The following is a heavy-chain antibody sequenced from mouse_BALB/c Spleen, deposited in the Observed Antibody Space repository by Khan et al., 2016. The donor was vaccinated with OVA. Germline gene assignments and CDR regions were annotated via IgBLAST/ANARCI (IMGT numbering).Heavy chain of an antibody. CDR2: IYPGSNNT. V-gene: IGHV1-77*01. CDR1: GYTFTDYN. Sequence: QVQLKESGAELARPGASVKLSCKASGYTFTDYNINWVKQRTGQGLEWIGEIYPGSNNTYYNEKFKGKATLTADKSSSTAYMQLSSLPSEDSAVYICAREWGACIDYWGQGTLVNGSA. CDR3: AREWGACIDY. J-gene: IGHJ3*01.